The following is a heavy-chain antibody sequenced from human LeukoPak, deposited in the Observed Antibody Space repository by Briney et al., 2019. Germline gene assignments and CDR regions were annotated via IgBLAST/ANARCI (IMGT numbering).Heavy chain of an antibody. J-gene: IGHJ3*01. D-gene: IGHD3-22*01. Sequence: PGGSLTLSCAASGFSVSGSYMTWVRQTPGKGLEWLSVIYTGGGTDYADSVKGRFTISRDDSRNALYLEMNSLRVDDTAVYYCARDVRYFDGSGYPHDAFDVWGQGTIVTVSS. CDR2: IYTGGGT. V-gene: IGHV3-53*01. CDR1: GFSVSGSY. CDR3: ARDVRYFDGSGYPHDAFDV.